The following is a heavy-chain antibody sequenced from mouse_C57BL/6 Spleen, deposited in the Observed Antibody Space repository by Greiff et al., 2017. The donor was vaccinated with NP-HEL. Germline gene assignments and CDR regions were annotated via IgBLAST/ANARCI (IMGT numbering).Heavy chain of an antibody. D-gene: IGHD1-1*01. CDR3: ARSVPSTVVANYFDY. Sequence: EVMLVESGGGLVKPGGSLKLSCAASGFTFSSYAMSWVRQTPEKTLEWVATISDGGSYTYYPDNVKGRFTISRDNAKNNLYLQMSHLKSEDTAMYYCARSVPSTVVANYFDYWGQGTTLTVSS. J-gene: IGHJ2*01. V-gene: IGHV5-4*03. CDR2: ISDGGSYT. CDR1: GFTFSSYA.